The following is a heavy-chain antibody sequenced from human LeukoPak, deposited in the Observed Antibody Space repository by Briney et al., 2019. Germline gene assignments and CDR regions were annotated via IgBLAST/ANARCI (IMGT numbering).Heavy chain of an antibody. CDR1: GFIFSIYT. Sequence: GSLRLSCAASGFIFSIYTMHWGRQAPGRGLEWVAVISYDGSNKYYADSVKGRFTISRDMSKNTLYLQMNNLTAEDTAVYYCARDRVRYQLLDAFDIWGQGTMVTVSS. CDR3: ARDRVRYQLLDAFDI. CDR2: ISYDGSNK. D-gene: IGHD2-2*01. V-gene: IGHV3-30*14. J-gene: IGHJ3*02.